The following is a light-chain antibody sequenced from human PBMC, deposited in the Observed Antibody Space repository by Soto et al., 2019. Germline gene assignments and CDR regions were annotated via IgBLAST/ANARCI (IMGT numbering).Light chain of an antibody. CDR2: KAS. J-gene: IGKJ2*01. CDR1: QSISIR. CDR3: QQYKSYPYT. V-gene: IGKV1-5*03. Sequence: DIQMTQSPSTLSASVGDRVTITCRASQSISIRLAWYQQKPGKAPKLLIYKASNLESGVPSRFSGSGSGTEFTLTISSLQPDDFATYYCQQYKSYPYTFGQGTKLEIK.